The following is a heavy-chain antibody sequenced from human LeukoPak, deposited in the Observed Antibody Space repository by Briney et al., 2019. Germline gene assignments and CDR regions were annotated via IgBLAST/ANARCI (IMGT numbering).Heavy chain of an antibody. CDR2: IYYSGTT. V-gene: IGHV4-59*01. J-gene: IGHJ5*02. CDR3: ARHILTVLLLNWFDP. D-gene: IGHD3-10*01. CDR1: GASIDSYY. Sequence: SETLSLTCTISGASIDSYYWSWIRQPPGKGLEWIGYIYYSGTTNYNPSLKRRVTISVDTSKNQFSLKLSSVTAADTAVYYCARHILTVLLLNWFDPWGQGTLVTVSS.